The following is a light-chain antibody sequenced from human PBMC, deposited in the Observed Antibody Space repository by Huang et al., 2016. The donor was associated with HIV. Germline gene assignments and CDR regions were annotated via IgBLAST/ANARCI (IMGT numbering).Light chain of an antibody. J-gene: IGKJ4*01. CDR1: QDINKY. Sequence: DIQMTQSQSSLSASVGDRVTITCQASQDINKYLAWYHQKPGKAPKLLIYDAAKLETGVPSRFSGSVSGTTFTFTISSLQPEDIATYYCQQYHALPVTFGGGTKVEIK. CDR3: QQYHALPVT. V-gene: IGKV1-33*01. CDR2: DAA.